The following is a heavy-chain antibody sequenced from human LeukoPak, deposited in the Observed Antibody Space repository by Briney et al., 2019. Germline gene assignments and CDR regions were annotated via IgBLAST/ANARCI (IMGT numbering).Heavy chain of an antibody. V-gene: IGHV3-48*04. CDR2: ISSSSSTI. CDR1: GFTFSSFS. J-gene: IGHJ4*02. D-gene: IGHD1-26*01. Sequence: GGSLRLSCAASGFTFSSFSMNWVRQAPGKGLEWVSYISSSSSTIYYADSVKGRFTISRDNARNSLYLQMNSLRAEDTAVYYCARVRGSYCSDYWGQGTLVTVSS. CDR3: ARVRGSYCSDY.